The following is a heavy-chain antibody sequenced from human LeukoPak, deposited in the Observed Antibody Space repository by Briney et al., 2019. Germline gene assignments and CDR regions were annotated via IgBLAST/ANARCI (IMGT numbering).Heavy chain of an antibody. D-gene: IGHD3-10*01. CDR3: ARQTMVRGPMDV. CDR1: GGSISSGSYY. Sequence: SETLSLTCTVSGGSISSGSYYWGWIRQPPGKGLEWIGSIYYSGSTYYNPSLKSRVTISVDTSKNQFSLKLSSVTAADTAVYYCARQTMVRGPMDVWGKGTTVTISS. V-gene: IGHV4-39*01. CDR2: IYYSGST. J-gene: IGHJ6*03.